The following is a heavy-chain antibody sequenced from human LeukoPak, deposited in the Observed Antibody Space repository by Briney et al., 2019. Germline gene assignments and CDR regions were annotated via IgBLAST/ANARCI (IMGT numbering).Heavy chain of an antibody. CDR3: TREASLTSHYIGYWFFDL. J-gene: IGHJ2*01. CDR2: IWYSGSNK. V-gene: IGHV3-33*01. CDR1: GFTFNTYG. Sequence: GGSLRLSCAASGFTFNTYGMHWVRQVPGKGLEWVSVIWYSGSNKRYADSVKGRFITSRDNSKNTLYLQINNLRAEDTAIYYCTREASLTSHYIGYWFFDLWGRGAQVTVSS. D-gene: IGHD3-9*01.